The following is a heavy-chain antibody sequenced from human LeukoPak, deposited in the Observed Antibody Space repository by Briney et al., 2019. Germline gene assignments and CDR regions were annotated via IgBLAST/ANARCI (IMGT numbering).Heavy chain of an antibody. J-gene: IGHJ5*02. CDR2: IYTSGST. CDR3: ARLNIHNWSDP. Sequence: KPSETLSLTCTVSGASLSSNYWSWIRQPAGKGLEWIGRIYTSGSTDYNPSLESRVTMSVDTSKNQFSLKLSSVTAADTAVYYCARLNIHNWSDPWGQGTLVTVSS. D-gene: IGHD2/OR15-2a*01. V-gene: IGHV4-4*07. CDR1: GASLSSNY.